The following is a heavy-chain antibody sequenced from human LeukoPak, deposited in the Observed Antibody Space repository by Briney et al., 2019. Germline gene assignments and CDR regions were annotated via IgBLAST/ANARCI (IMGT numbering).Heavy chain of an antibody. CDR3: ASTWDCSTGSCYSK. CDR2: IDPSDSYT. Sequence: GESLKISYKVSGYTFTNYWISWVRQMPGKGLEWMGRIDPSDSYTKYSPSFQGHVTISADKSISTAYVQWSSLKASDTAMYYCASTWDCSTGSCYSKWGQGTLVTVSS. V-gene: IGHV5-10-1*01. J-gene: IGHJ4*02. D-gene: IGHD2-15*01. CDR1: GYTFTNYW.